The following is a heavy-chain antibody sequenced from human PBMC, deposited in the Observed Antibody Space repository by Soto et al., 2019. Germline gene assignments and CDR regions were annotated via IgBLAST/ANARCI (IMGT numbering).Heavy chain of an antibody. CDR2: ITSSGSTT. J-gene: IGHJ4*02. CDR1: GFTFSDYY. V-gene: IGHV3-11*01. CDR3: ARERYSYGPYYFDY. D-gene: IGHD5-18*01. Sequence: QVQLVESGEDLVKPGGSLRLSCAASGFTFSDYYMSWIRQAPGKGLEWVSSITSSGSTTYYTDSVKGRFTISRDNAKNSLYLQMNSLRAEDTAVYYCARERYSYGPYYFDYWGQGTLVTVSS.